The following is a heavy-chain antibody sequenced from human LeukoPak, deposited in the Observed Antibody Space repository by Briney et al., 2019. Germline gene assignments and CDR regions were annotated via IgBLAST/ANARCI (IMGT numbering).Heavy chain of an antibody. CDR1: GGSFSGYY. J-gene: IGHJ4*02. V-gene: IGHV4-34*01. Sequence: PSETLSLTCAVYGGSFSGYYWSWIRQPPGKGREWIGEINHSGSTNYNPSLKSRVTISVDTSKNQFSLKLSSVTAADTAVYYCARGRGFTVGDYWGQGTLVTVSS. D-gene: IGHD4-11*01. CDR3: ARGRGFTVGDY. CDR2: INHSGST.